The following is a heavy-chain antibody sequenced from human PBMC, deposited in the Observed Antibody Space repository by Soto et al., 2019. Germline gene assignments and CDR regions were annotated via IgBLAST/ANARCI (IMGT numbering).Heavy chain of an antibody. CDR1: GFTFSDYA. V-gene: IGHV3-30*18. J-gene: IGHJ4*02. CDR2: VSHDGRNT. Sequence: VQLVESGGGVVQPGRSLRLSCAASGFTFSDYAMHWVRQSPGKGLEWVAVVSHDGRNTHYADSVKGRFTISRDSSKNTVSLEMTSLRAEDTDVYYCAKGGRQWLVTSDFNYWGQGALVTVSS. CDR3: AKGGRQWLVTSDFNY. D-gene: IGHD6-19*01.